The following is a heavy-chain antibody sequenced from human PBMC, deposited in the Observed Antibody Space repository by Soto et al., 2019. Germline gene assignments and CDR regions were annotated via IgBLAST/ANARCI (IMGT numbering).Heavy chain of an antibody. CDR2: INVNSGGT. V-gene: IGHV1-2*04. J-gene: IGHJ4*02. CDR1: GYTFTGNY. D-gene: IGHD3-16*02. Sequence: GASVKVSCKASGYTFTGNYMHWVRQAPGQGFEWMGWINVNSGGTKYAQKFQGWVTMTRDTSISTAYMELSRLRSDDTAVYYCARGDKLSLYPQLEYWGQGTLVTVSS. CDR3: ARGDKLSLYPQLEY.